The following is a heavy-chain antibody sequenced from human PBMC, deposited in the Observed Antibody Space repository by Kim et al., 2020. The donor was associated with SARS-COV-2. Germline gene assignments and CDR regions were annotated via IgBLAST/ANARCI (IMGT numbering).Heavy chain of an antibody. J-gene: IGHJ4*02. Sequence: ASVKVSCKTSGYTFTTYGLSWVRQAPGQGLEWMGWISNDSGYTKYAQKFQDRVTLTKDTSTSTAYMELRSLISDDTAVYFCARDRDYRFDLWGQGTLVTV. V-gene: IGHV1-18*01. CDR3: ARDRDYRFDL. CDR2: ISNDSGYT. D-gene: IGHD3-16*02. CDR1: GYTFTTYG.